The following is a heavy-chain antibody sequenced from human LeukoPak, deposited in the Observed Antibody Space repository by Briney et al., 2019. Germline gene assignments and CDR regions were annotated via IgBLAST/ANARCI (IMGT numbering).Heavy chain of an antibody. D-gene: IGHD3-16*01. J-gene: IGHJ4*02. Sequence: GGSLRLSCAASGFTFSNAWMSWVRQTPGKGLQWVGRIKRKTDGGTTDYAAPVKGRFTISRDDSKNTLHLQMNSLKTEDTAVYYCTTDDYGYWGQGTPVTVSS. V-gene: IGHV3-15*01. CDR3: TTDDYGY. CDR2: IKRKTDGGTT. CDR1: GFTFSNAW.